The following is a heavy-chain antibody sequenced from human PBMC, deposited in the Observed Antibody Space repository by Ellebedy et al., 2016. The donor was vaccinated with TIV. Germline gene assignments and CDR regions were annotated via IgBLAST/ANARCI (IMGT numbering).Heavy chain of an antibody. D-gene: IGHD2-8*01. CDR2: IKQDGSEK. Sequence: GESLKISCAGSGFTFSFYWMSWVRQAPGQGLEWVANIKQDGSEKYYVDSVKGRFTISGDNAKNSLYLQMNSLRAEDTAVYYCARGYASPNYWGQGTLVTVSS. V-gene: IGHV3-7*03. CDR3: ARGYASPNY. J-gene: IGHJ4*02. CDR1: GFTFSFYW.